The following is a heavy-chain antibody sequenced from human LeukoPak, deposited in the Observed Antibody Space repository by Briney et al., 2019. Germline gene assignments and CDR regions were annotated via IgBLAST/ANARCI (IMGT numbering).Heavy chain of an antibody. D-gene: IGHD3-16*01. Sequence: SVKVSRKAPGGTFSSYAISWVRQAPGQGLEWMGGIIPIFGTANYAQKFQGRVTITADESTSTAYMELSSLRSEDTAVYYCAWGAVYYYYYMDVWGKGTTVTVSS. CDR1: GGTFSSYA. J-gene: IGHJ6*03. CDR3: AWGAVYYYYYMDV. CDR2: IIPIFGTA. V-gene: IGHV1-69*13.